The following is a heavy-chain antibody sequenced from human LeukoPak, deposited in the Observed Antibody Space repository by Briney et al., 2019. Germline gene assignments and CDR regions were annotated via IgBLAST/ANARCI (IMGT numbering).Heavy chain of an antibody. V-gene: IGHV4-34*01. D-gene: IGHD2-2*01. CDR1: GGSFSGYY. CDR2: IYHSGST. J-gene: IGHJ4*02. CDR3: ARVVVVVPAAYYFDY. Sequence: SETLSLTCAVYGGSFSGYYWSWIRQPPGKGLEWIGYIYHSGSTYYNPSLKSRVTISVDRSKNQFSLKLSSVTAADTAVYYCARVVVVVPAAYYFDYWGQGTLVTVSS.